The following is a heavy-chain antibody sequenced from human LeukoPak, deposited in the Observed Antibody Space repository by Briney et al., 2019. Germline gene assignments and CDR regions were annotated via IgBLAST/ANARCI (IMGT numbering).Heavy chain of an antibody. CDR1: GFTFSSYA. J-gene: IGHJ2*01. D-gene: IGHD6-13*01. CDR2: ISGSGGST. V-gene: IGHV3-23*01. CDR3: AKDARIAAAAAYWYFDL. Sequence: PGGSLRLSCAASGFTFSSYAMSWVRQAPGKGLEWVSAISGSGGSTYYADSVKGRFTISRDNSKNTLYLQMNSLRAEDTAVYYCAKDARIAAAAAYWYFDLWGRGTLVTVSS.